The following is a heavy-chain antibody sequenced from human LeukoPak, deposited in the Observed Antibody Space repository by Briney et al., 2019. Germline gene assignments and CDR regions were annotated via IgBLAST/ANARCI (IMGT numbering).Heavy chain of an antibody. J-gene: IGHJ4*02. Sequence: SETLSLTCTVSGYSISSGYYWAWIRQPPGKGLQWIGNIYHSGNTYYNPSLKSRVSISVDTSKNQFSLRLTSVTAADTAVYYCARGSGGIDYWGQGTLVTVSS. V-gene: IGHV4-38-2*02. CDR3: ARGSGGIDY. CDR1: GYSISSGYY. CDR2: IYHSGNT. D-gene: IGHD6-25*01.